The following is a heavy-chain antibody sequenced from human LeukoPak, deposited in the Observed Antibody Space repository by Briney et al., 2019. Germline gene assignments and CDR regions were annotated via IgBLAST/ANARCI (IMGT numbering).Heavy chain of an antibody. J-gene: IGHJ4*02. CDR3: AIIVGAINY. Sequence: SETLSLTRAVYGGFFSGYYWRWIRPPPRKGLEWIGEINHSGSTNYNPSLKSRVTISVDTSKNQFSLKLSSVTAADTAVYYCAIIVGAINYWGQGTLVTVSS. V-gene: IGHV4-34*01. CDR1: GGFFSGYY. D-gene: IGHD1-26*01. CDR2: INHSGST.